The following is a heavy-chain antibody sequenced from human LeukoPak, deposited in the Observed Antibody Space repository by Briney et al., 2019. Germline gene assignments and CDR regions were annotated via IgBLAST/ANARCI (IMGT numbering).Heavy chain of an antibody. D-gene: IGHD3-9*01. Sequence: ASVKVSCKASGYTFTSYGISWVRQAPGQELEWMGWISAYNGNTNYAQKLQGRVTMTTDTSTSTAYMELRSLRSDDTAVYYCARVEDLYYDILTGYQGPNWFDPWGQGTLVTVSS. J-gene: IGHJ5*02. CDR3: ARVEDLYYDILTGYQGPNWFDP. CDR2: ISAYNGNT. CDR1: GYTFTSYG. V-gene: IGHV1-18*01.